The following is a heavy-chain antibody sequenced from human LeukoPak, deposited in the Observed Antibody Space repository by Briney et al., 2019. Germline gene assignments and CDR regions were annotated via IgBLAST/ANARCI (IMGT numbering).Heavy chain of an antibody. Sequence: PGGSLRLSCAASGFTFSSYSMNWVRQAPGKGLEWVSSISSSSSYIYYADSVKGRFTISRDNAKNSLYLQMNSLRAEDTAVYYCAKESPPWLLFSPYADYYMDVWGKGTTVTISS. CDR3: AKESPPWLLFSPYADYYMDV. CDR1: GFTFSSYS. D-gene: IGHD3-9*01. CDR2: ISSSSSYI. V-gene: IGHV3-21*01. J-gene: IGHJ6*03.